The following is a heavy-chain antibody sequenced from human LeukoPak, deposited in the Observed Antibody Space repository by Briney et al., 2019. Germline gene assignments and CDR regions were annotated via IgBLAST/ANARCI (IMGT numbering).Heavy chain of an antibody. Sequence: GASVKVSCKASGYTFTGYYMHWVRQAPGQGLEWMGWINPNSGGTNYAQKFQGRVTMTRDTSISTAYMELSRLRSDDTAVYYCARDPEGGSYQGLFDYWGQGTLVTVSS. CDR2: INPNSGGT. D-gene: IGHD1-26*01. CDR1: GYTFTGYY. J-gene: IGHJ4*02. CDR3: ARDPEGGSYQGLFDY. V-gene: IGHV1-2*02.